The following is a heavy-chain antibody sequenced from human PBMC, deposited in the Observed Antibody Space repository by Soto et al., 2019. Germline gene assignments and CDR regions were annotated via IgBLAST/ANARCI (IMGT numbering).Heavy chain of an antibody. CDR3: AKDPFKFVVVTAAAEYFQH. J-gene: IGHJ1*01. D-gene: IGHD2-2*01. CDR1: GFTFSSYA. CDR2: ISGSGGST. Sequence: PGGSLRLSCAASGFTFSSYAMSWVRQAPGKGLEWVSAISGSGGSTYYADSVKGRFTISRDNSKNTLYLQMNSLRAEDTAVYYCAKDPFKFVVVTAAAEYFQHWCQGTLVTVSS. V-gene: IGHV3-23*01.